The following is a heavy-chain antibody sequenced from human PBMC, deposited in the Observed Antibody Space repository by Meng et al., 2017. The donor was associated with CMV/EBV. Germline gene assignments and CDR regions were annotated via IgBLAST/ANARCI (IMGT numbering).Heavy chain of an antibody. CDR2: IYPGDSDT. D-gene: IGHD3-22*01. J-gene: IGHJ1*01. Sequence: KVSCKGSGYSFTSYWIGWVRLMPGKGLEWMGMIYPGDSDTRYSPSFQGQVTISADKSISTAYLQWSSLKASDTAMYYCARQWTDSSGCYGSWGQGTLVTVSS. V-gene: IGHV5-51*01. CDR3: ARQWTDSSGCYGS. CDR1: GYSFTSYW.